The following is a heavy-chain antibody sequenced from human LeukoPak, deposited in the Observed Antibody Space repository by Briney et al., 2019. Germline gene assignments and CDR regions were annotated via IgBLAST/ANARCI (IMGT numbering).Heavy chain of an antibody. J-gene: IGHJ6*02. D-gene: IGHD3-10*01. V-gene: IGHV3-43D*03. CDR1: GFTFDDYA. CDR2: ISWDGGST. CDR3: AKDITMVRGVIHNYYGMDV. Sequence: GGSLRLSCAASGFTFDDYAMHWVRQAPGKGLEWVSLISWDGGSTYYADSVKGRFTISRDNSKNSLYLQMNSLRAEDTALYYCAKDITMVRGVIHNYYGMDVWGQGTTVTVSS.